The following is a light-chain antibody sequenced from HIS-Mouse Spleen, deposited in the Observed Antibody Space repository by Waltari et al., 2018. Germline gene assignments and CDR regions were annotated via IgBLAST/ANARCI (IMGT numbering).Light chain of an antibody. CDR2: GAS. CDR3: QQYGSSRT. V-gene: IGKV3-20*01. Sequence: IFFTHSPFTLSLSPGERATLSCRASQSVSSSYLAWYQQKPGQAPRLLIYGASSRATGIPDRFSGSGSGTDFTLTISRLEPEDFAVYYCQQYGSSRTFGQGTKVEIK. J-gene: IGKJ1*01. CDR1: QSVSSSY.